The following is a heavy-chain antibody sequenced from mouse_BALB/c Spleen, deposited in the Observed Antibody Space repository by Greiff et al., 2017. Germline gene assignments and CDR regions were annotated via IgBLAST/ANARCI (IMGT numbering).Heavy chain of an antibody. V-gene: IGHV5-6-3*01. CDR2: INSNGGST. J-gene: IGHJ2*01. D-gene: IGHD2-4*01. CDR3: ARRTMITYYFDY. CDR1: GFTFSSYG. Sequence: EVKLMESGGGLVQPGGSLKLSCAASGFTFSSYGMSWVRQTPDKRLELVATINSNGGSTYYPDSVKGRFTISRDNAKNTLYLQMSSLKSEDTAMYYCARRTMITYYFDYWGQGTTLTVSS.